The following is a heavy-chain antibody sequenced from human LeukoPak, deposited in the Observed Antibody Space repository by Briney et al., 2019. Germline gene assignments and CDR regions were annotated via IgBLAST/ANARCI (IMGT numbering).Heavy chain of an antibody. J-gene: IGHJ4*02. CDR3: ARTLLATAGAAFDY. CDR2: IYPGDSDT. CDR1: GYSFTSYW. Sequence: GESLKISCKGSGYSFTSYWIGWVRQVPGKGLEWMGIIYPGDSDTRYSPSFQGQVTISADKSITTAYLQWSSLKASDTAIYYCARTLLATAGAAFDYWGQGTLVTVSS. V-gene: IGHV5-51*01. D-gene: IGHD6-13*01.